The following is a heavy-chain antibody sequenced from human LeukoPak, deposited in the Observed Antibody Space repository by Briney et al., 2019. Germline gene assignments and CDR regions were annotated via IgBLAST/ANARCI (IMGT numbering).Heavy chain of an antibody. V-gene: IGHV3-30*02. CDR1: GFTFSSYG. CDR3: AKVAFLCSTSCYHYYMDV. CDR2: IRYDGSNK. Sequence: PGGSLRLSCAASGFTFSSYGMHWVRQVPGKGLEWVAFIRYDGSNKYYADSVKGRFTISRDNSKNTLYLQMNSLRAEDTAVYYCAKVAFLCSTSCYHYYMDVWGKGTTVTVSS. J-gene: IGHJ6*03. D-gene: IGHD2-2*01.